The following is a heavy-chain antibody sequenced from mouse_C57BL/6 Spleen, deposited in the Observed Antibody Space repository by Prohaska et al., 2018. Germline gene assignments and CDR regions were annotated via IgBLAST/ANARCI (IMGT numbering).Heavy chain of an antibody. D-gene: IGHD2-3*01. V-gene: IGHV5-9*01. CDR1: GFTFSSYT. CDR2: ISGGGGNT. Sequence: EVMLVESGGGLVKPGGSLKLSCAASGFTFSSYTMSWVRQTPEKRLGWVSTISGGGGNTYYPDSVKGRFTISRDNAKNTLYLQMSSLRSEDTALYYCARLGRLLDYWGQGTTLTVSS. CDR3: ARLGRLLDY. J-gene: IGHJ2*01.